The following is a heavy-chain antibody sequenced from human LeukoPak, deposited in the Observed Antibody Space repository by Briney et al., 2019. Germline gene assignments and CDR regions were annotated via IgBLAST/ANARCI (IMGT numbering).Heavy chain of an antibody. CDR1: GYTFTGYY. V-gene: IGHV1-2*02. J-gene: IGHJ4*02. CDR2: INPNSGGT. Sequence: GASVKVSCKASGYTFTGYYMHWVRQAPGQGLEWMGWINPNSGGTNYAQKFQGRVTMTRDTSISTAYMELSRLRSDDTAVYYCARGYSKAAAGLPRDYWGQGTLVTVSS. D-gene: IGHD6-13*01. CDR3: ARGYSKAAAGLPRDY.